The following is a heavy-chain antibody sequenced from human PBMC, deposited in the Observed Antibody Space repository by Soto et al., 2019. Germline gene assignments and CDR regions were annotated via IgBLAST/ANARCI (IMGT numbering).Heavy chain of an antibody. D-gene: IGHD6-6*01. CDR1: GFTFSIYA. CDR3: AKGGRGSSGLDFDY. CDR2: ISGSGGDI. V-gene: IGHV3-23*01. Sequence: EVQLLESGGGLVQPGGSLRLSCAASGFTFSIYAMSWVRQAPGKGLEWVSTISGSGGDIYYADSVKGRFIISRDNPKYTLSLQMDSVSDEDTAVYYCAKGGRGSSGLDFDYWGQGTLVTVSS. J-gene: IGHJ4*02.